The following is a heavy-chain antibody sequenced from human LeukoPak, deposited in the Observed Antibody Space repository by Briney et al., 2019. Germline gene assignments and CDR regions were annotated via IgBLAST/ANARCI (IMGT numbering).Heavy chain of an antibody. CDR2: ISGSGGST. CDR3: AKLPTVTTSYYYYGMDV. Sequence: PGGSLRLSCAASGFTFGSYAMSWVRQAPGKGLEWVSAISGSGGSTYYADSVKGRFTISRDNPKNTLYLQMNSLRAEDTAVYYCAKLPTVTTSYYYYGMDVWGQGTTVTVSS. D-gene: IGHD4-17*01. CDR1: GFTFGSYA. J-gene: IGHJ6*02. V-gene: IGHV3-23*01.